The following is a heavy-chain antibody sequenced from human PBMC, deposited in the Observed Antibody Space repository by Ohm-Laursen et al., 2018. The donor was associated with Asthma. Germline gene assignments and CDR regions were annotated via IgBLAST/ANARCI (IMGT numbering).Heavy chain of an antibody. CDR1: GFTFSSYA. V-gene: IGHV3-23*01. CDR3: AKGDLEWYGNSAYSH. Sequence: SLRLSCAASGFTFSSYAMNWVRQAPGKGLEWVSAISGGGDNTNYADSVKGRFTISRDESKNTLFLQMNSLRAEDTALYYCAKGDLEWYGNSAYSHWGQGTLVTVSS. J-gene: IGHJ4*02. CDR2: ISGGGDNT. D-gene: IGHD3-22*01.